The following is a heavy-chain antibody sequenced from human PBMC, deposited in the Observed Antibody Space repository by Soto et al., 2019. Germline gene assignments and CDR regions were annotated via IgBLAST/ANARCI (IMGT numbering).Heavy chain of an antibody. J-gene: IGHJ4*02. CDR2: ISYDGTNK. CDR3: VNSPSRVVLVRGLL. D-gene: IGHD3-10*01. CDR1: GFAFNTFG. Sequence: QVQLVESGGGVVQPGKSLRLSCAATGFAFNTFGMHWVRQAPGKGLEWVAVISYDGTNKDYADSVKGRFTISRDNSNNMRYLDMKSLRAEDTAVYYCVNSPSRVVLVRGLLWGQGTLVTVSS. V-gene: IGHV3-30*18.